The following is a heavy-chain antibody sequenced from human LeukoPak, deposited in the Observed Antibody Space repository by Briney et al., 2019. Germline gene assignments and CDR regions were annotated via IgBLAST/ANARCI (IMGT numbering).Heavy chain of an antibody. CDR1: GGSFSGYY. J-gene: IGHJ4*02. CDR3: AKYGDYVRVSHDFDY. D-gene: IGHD4-17*01. V-gene: IGHV4-34*01. Sequence: SETLSLTCAVYGGSFSGYYWSWIRQPPGKGLEWIGEINHSGSTNYNPSLKSRVTISVDTSKNQFSLKLSSVTAADTAVYYCAKYGDYVRVSHDFDYWGQGTLVTVSS. CDR2: INHSGST.